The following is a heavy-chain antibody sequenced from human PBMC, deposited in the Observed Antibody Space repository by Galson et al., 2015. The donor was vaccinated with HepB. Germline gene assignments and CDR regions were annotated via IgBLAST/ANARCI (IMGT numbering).Heavy chain of an antibody. V-gene: IGHV3-23*01. J-gene: IGHJ4*02. CDR1: GFTFSSYA. Sequence: SLRLSCAASGFTFSSYAMSWVRQAPGKGLEWVSAISGSGDSTYYADSVKGRFTISRDNSKNTLYLQMNSLRAEDTAVYYCAKSGGRGSYFCVAYWGQGTLVTVSS. D-gene: IGHD1-26*01. CDR3: AKSGGRGSYFCVAY. CDR2: ISGSGDST.